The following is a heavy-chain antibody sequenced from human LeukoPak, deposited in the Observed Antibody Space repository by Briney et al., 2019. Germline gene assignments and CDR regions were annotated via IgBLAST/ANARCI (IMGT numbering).Heavy chain of an antibody. CDR2: ISSSGSTI. CDR1: GFTFSSYE. V-gene: IGHV3-48*03. Sequence: GGSLRLSCAASGFTFSSYEMNWVRQAPGKGLEWVSYISSSGSTIYYADSVKGRFTISRDNSKNTLYLQMNSLRAEDTAVYYCAREGGGSLGEDYWGQGTLVTVSS. CDR3: AREGGGSLGEDY. D-gene: IGHD2-15*01. J-gene: IGHJ4*02.